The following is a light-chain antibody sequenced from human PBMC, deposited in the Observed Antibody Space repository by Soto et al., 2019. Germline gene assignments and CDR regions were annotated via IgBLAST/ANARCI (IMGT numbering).Light chain of an antibody. V-gene: IGLV3-21*02. Sequence: YELTQPPSVSVAPGQTARITCGGNNIGSKSVHWYQQKPGQAPVLVVYDDSDRPSGLPERFSGSNSGNTATLTISRVEAGDEADYYCQVWDSSSDHVVFGGGTKLTVL. CDR2: DDS. J-gene: IGLJ2*01. CDR1: NIGSKS. CDR3: QVWDSSSDHVV.